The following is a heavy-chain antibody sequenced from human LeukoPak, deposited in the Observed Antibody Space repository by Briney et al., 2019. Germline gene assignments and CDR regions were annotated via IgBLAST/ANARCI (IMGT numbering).Heavy chain of an antibody. CDR2: IYYSGST. J-gene: IGHJ4*02. D-gene: IGHD6-6*01. Sequence: SETLSLTCTVSGGSISSYYWSWLRQPPGKGLEWIGYIYYSGSTNYNPSLKSRVTISVDTSKNQFSLKLSSVTAADTAVYYCAGSEYSSSSPDYWGQGTLVTVSS. CDR3: AGSEYSSSSPDY. CDR1: GGSISSYY. V-gene: IGHV4-59*01.